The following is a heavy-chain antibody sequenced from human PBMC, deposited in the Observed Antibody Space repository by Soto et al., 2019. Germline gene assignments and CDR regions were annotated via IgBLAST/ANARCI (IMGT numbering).Heavy chain of an antibody. D-gene: IGHD4-17*01. CDR2: ISSSSSYI. J-gene: IGHJ6*02. Sequence: GGSLRLSCAASGFTFSSYSMNWVRQAPGKGLEWVSSISSSSSYIYYADSVKGRFTISRDNAKNSLYLQMNSLRAEDTAVYYCTRDYGDYADYYYGMDVWGQGTTVTVSS. V-gene: IGHV3-21*01. CDR1: GFTFSSYS. CDR3: TRDYGDYADYYYGMDV.